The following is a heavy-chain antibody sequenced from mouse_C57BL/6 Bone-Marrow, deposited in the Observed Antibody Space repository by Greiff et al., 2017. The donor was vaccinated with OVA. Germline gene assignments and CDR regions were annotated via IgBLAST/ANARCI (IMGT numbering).Heavy chain of an antibody. Sequence: EVKVVESGGGLVKPGGSLKLSCAASGFTFSSYAMSWVRQTPEKRLEWVATISDGGSYTYYPDNVKGRFTISRDNAKNNLYLQMSHLKSEDTAMYYCARDRGITTVDFYYWGQGTTLTVSS. CDR2: ISDGGSYT. CDR3: ARDRGITTVDFYY. CDR1: GFTFSSYA. J-gene: IGHJ2*01. V-gene: IGHV5-4*01. D-gene: IGHD1-1*01.